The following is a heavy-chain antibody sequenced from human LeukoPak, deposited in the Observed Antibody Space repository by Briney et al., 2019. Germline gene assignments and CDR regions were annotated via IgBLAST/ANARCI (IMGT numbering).Heavy chain of an antibody. CDR3: ARAFQLGSYSSSFDY. D-gene: IGHD6-13*01. CDR1: GDSISHGTYY. J-gene: IGHJ4*02. V-gene: IGHV4-61*02. Sequence: SETLSLTCSVSGDSISHGTYYWSWIRQPAGKGLEWIGRIYTSGSTNYNPSLKSRVTISLDTSKNQFSLKLSSVTAADTAVYYCARAFQLGSYSSSFDYWGQGTLVTVSS. CDR2: IYTSGST.